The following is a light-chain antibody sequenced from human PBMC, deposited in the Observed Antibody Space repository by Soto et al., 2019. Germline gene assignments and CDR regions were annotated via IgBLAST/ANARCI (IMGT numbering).Light chain of an antibody. CDR1: QSVNNN. CDR3: QQYNYWPGT. CDR2: GAS. Sequence: ETVMTQSPATLSVSPGERATLSCRASQSVNNNLAWYQQKPGQAPRLLVYGASTRATGIPARFSGSGSGSEFTLIISSPQSEDFAVYSCQQYNYWPGTFGQGTKVEIK. V-gene: IGKV3-15*01. J-gene: IGKJ1*01.